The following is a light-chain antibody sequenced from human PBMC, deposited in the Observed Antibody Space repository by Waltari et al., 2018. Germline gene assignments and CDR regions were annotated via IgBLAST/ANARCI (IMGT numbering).Light chain of an antibody. J-gene: IGKJ4*01. Sequence: EIVLTQSPGTLSLSPGERATLSCRARQTVRATYLAWYQQNPGQAPTPLLYGASSRATGIPDRFSGSGSGTDFSLTISSLEPEDFAVYYCQQYDISPLTFGGGTKVEIK. CDR3: QQYDISPLT. CDR1: QTVRATY. V-gene: IGKV3-20*01. CDR2: GAS.